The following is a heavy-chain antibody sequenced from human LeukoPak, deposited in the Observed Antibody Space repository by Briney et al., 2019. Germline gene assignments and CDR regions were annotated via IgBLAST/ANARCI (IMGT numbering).Heavy chain of an antibody. CDR3: SKVSTYSYGFFRPGYYDY. Sequence: PGGSLRLSCAASGFTFSSYWMHWVRQAPGKGLVWVSRINSDGSSTSYADSVKGRFTVSRDNAKNTLYLQMNSLRAEDTAVYYCSKVSTYSYGFFRPGYYDYWGQGTLVTVSS. CDR1: GFTFSSYW. CDR2: INSDGSST. D-gene: IGHD5-18*01. J-gene: IGHJ4*02. V-gene: IGHV3-74*01.